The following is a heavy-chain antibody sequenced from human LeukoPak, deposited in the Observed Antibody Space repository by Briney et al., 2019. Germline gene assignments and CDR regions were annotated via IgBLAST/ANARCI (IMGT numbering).Heavy chain of an antibody. J-gene: IGHJ3*02. CDR1: VFTFRTYD. D-gene: IGHD3-10*01. V-gene: IGHV3-30*02. CDR2: IRYDGSNK. Sequence: PGGSLRLSCAASVFTFRTYDMHWVRQAPGKGLEWVAFIRYDGSNKYYADSVKGRFTISRDNSKNTLYLQMNSLRPEDTAMYYCARGGIITSYAFEIWGQGTMVTVSS. CDR3: ARGGIITSYAFEI.